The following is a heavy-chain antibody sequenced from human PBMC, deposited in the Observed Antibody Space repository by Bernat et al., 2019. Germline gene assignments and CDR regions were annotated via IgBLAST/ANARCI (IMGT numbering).Heavy chain of an antibody. CDR3: ARQPQIVDFDY. CDR1: GGSISSSSYY. J-gene: IGHJ4*02. Sequence: QLQLQESGPGLVKPSETLSLTCTVSGGSISSSSYYWGWIRQPPGKGLEWIGSIYYSGSTYYNPSLQSRVTISVDTSKNQFSPKLSSVTAADTAVYYCARQPQIVDFDYWGQGTLVTVSS. V-gene: IGHV4-39*01. CDR2: IYYSGST. D-gene: IGHD3-16*02.